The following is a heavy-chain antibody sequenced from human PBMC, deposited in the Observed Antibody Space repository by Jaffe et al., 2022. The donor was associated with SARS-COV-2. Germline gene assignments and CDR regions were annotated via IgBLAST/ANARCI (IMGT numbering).Heavy chain of an antibody. CDR1: GFSFSSYS. Sequence: EVQLVESGGGLVQPGGSLRLSCAASGFSFSSYSMNWVRQAPGKGLEWVSYISSGSTTIYYADSVKGRFTTSRDNAKNSLYLQMNSLRDEDTAVYYCARRGATAGAGTYNDPWGQGTLVTVSS. CDR3: ARRGATAGAGTYNDP. J-gene: IGHJ5*02. CDR2: ISSGSTTI. V-gene: IGHV3-48*02. D-gene: IGHD6-13*01.